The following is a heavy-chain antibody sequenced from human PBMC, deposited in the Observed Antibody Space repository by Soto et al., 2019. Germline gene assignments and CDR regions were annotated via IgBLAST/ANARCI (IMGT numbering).Heavy chain of an antibody. D-gene: IGHD2-15*01. V-gene: IGHV4-39*01. J-gene: IGHJ4*02. Sequence: SETLSLTCSVSGGSITSSSHYWGWIRQPPGKGLEYIGSIYYSGSTYYSPSLKSRVTISVDTSKNQFSLKLSSVTAADTAVYYCARHTPAISISDHWGQGTLVTVSS. CDR2: IYYSGST. CDR1: GGSITSSSHY. CDR3: ARHTPAISISDH.